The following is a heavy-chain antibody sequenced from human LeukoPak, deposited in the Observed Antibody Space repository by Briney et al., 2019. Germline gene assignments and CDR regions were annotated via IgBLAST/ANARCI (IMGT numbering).Heavy chain of an antibody. D-gene: IGHD6-6*01. CDR1: GYSISSGYY. CDR3: AREFEIAARALDY. V-gene: IGHV4-38-2*02. CDR2: IYHSGST. J-gene: IGHJ4*02. Sequence: PSETLSLTCTVSGYSISSGYYWGWIRQPPGKGLEWIGSIYHSGSTYYNPSLKSRVTISVDTSKNQFSLKLSSVTAADTAVYYCAREFEIAARALDYWGQGTLVTVSS.